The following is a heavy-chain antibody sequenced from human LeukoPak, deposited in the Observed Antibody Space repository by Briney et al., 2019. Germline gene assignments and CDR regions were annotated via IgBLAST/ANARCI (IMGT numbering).Heavy chain of an antibody. CDR3: ARRSSNSGVRWFDP. CDR2: IIPILDIA. D-gene: IGHD2-2*01. J-gene: IGHJ5*02. CDR1: GGTFSSYA. V-gene: IGHV1-69*04. Sequence: GASVKVSCKASGGTFSSYAISWVRQAPGQGLEWMGRIIPILDIANYAQKFQGRVTITADKSTSTAYMELSSLRSEDTAVYYCARRSSNSGVRWFDPRGQGTLVTVSS.